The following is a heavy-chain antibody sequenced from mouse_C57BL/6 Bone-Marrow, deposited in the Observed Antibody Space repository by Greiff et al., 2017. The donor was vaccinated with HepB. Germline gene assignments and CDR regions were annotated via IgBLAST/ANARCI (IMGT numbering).Heavy chain of an antibody. Sequence: EVHLVESGPGMVKPSQSLSLTCTVTGYSITSGYDWHWIRHFPGNKLEWMGYISYSGSTNYNPSLKSRISITHDTSKNHFFLKLNSVTTEDTATYYCARGVLWLRGYFDVWGTGTTVTVSS. D-gene: IGHD2-2*01. CDR3: ARGVLWLRGYFDV. CDR2: ISYSGST. J-gene: IGHJ1*03. V-gene: IGHV3-1*01. CDR1: GYSITSGYD.